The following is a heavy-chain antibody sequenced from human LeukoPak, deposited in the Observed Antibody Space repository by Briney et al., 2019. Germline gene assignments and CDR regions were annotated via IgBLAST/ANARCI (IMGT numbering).Heavy chain of an antibody. J-gene: IGHJ3*02. Sequence: SETLSLTCAVYGGSFSGYYWSWIRQPPGKGLEWIGEINHSGSTNYNPSLKSRVTISVGTSKNQFSLKLSSVTAADTAVYYCARENWVGASRGAMDIWGQGTMVTVSS. V-gene: IGHV4-34*01. CDR2: INHSGST. CDR1: GGSFSGYY. D-gene: IGHD1-26*01. CDR3: ARENWVGASRGAMDI.